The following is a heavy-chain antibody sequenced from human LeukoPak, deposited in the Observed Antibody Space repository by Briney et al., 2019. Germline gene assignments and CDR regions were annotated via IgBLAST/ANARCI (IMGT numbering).Heavy chain of an antibody. V-gene: IGHV3-30*03. J-gene: IGHJ4*02. Sequence: GGSLRLSCAASGFTFSSYGMHWVRQAPGKGLEWVSLILDDGTNKDYTDSVKGRFTISRDNSKNTLYLQMNSLRAEDTAVYYCVRDGGVSGYDLLDYWGQGTLVTVSS. CDR2: ILDDGTNK. D-gene: IGHD5-12*01. CDR3: VRDGGVSGYDLLDY. CDR1: GFTFSSYG.